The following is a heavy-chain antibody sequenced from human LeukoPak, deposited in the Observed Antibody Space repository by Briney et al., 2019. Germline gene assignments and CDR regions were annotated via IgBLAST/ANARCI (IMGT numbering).Heavy chain of an antibody. D-gene: IGHD1-26*01. CDR1: GFTFDGYA. CDR3: AKDILVGAENWYFDL. Sequence: GGSLRLSCAASGFTFDGYAMHWVRQAPGKGLEWVSLISGDGGSTYYADSVKGRFTISRDNSKNSLYLQMNSLRTEDTALYYCAKDILVGAENWYFDLWGRGTLVTVSS. V-gene: IGHV3-43*02. CDR2: ISGDGGST. J-gene: IGHJ2*01.